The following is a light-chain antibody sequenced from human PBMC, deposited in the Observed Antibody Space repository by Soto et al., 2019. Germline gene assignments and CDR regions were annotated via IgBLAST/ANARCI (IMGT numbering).Light chain of an antibody. CDR3: KQYGSSPPWT. CDR1: QSVSSSY. Sequence: EIVLTQSPGTLSLSPGVRATLSCRASQSVSSSYLAWYQQKPGQAPRLLIYGASSRATGIPDRFSGSGSGTDFTLTISRLEPEDFAVYYCKQYGSSPPWTFGQGTKVEIK. J-gene: IGKJ1*01. CDR2: GAS. V-gene: IGKV3-20*01.